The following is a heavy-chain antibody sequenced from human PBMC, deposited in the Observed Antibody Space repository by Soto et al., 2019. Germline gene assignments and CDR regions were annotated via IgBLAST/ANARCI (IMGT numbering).Heavy chain of an antibody. V-gene: IGHV1-69*13. Sequence: SVKVCCKASGGTFSSYAISWVRQAPGQGLDWMGGTIPIFGTANYAQKFQGRVTITADESTSTAYMELSSLRSEDTAVYYCARRRYYYDSSGPGDSGMDVWGQGTTVTVSS. CDR1: GGTFSSYA. CDR2: TIPIFGTA. D-gene: IGHD3-22*01. J-gene: IGHJ6*02. CDR3: ARRRYYYDSSGPGDSGMDV.